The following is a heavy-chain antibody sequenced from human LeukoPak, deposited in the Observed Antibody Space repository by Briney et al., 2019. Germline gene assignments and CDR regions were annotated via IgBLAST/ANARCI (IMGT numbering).Heavy chain of an antibody. CDR3: ARGRNGSGSYYRLIPNTIFDY. CDR1: GGSISSSSYY. V-gene: IGHV4-39*01. Sequence: PSETLSLTCTVSGGSISSSSYYWGWIRQPPGKGLEWIGSIYYSGSTYYNPSLKSRVTISVDTSKNQFSLKLSSVTAADTAVYYCARGRNGSGSYYRLIPNTIFDYWGQGTLVTVSS. J-gene: IGHJ4*02. CDR2: IYYSGST. D-gene: IGHD3-10*01.